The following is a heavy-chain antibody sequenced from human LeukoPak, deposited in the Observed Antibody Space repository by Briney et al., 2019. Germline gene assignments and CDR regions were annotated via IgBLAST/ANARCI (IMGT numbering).Heavy chain of an antibody. D-gene: IGHD3-22*01. J-gene: IGHJ4*02. V-gene: IGHV1-69*04. CDR1: GGTFSSYA. CDR3: ARRYYDSSGYYVGVYFDY. CDR2: IIPILGIA. Sequence: GASVKVSCKASGGTFSSYAISWVRQAPGQGLEWMGRIIPILGIANYAQKFQGRVTITADKSTSTAYMELSSLRSEDTAVYYCARRYYDSSGYYVGVYFDYWGQGTLVTVSS.